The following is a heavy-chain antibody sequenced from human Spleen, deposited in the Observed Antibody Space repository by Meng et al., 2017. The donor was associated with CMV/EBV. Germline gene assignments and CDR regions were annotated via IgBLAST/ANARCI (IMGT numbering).Heavy chain of an antibody. CDR3: ARGSMVRGLMPHFYGMDV. Sequence: SETLSLTCTVSGGAVSSGISYWNWIRQPPGKGLEWIGYIYYNGDTSYNPSLKSRITISLEESMNQFSLKLNSVTPADTAVYYCARGSMVRGLMPHFYGMDVWGQGTTVTVSS. V-gene: IGHV4-61*01. D-gene: IGHD3-10*01. J-gene: IGHJ6*02. CDR1: GGAVSSGISY. CDR2: IYYNGDT.